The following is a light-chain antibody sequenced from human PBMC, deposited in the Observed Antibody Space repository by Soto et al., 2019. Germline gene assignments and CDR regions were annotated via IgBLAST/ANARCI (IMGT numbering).Light chain of an antibody. J-gene: IGLJ3*02. Sequence: QSVLTQPPSVSEAPGHRVAISCTGSSSNIGGGYEVHWYQQLPGTAPKLLIYGNTNRPSGVPDRFSGSKSGTSASLAITGLQPEDEADYYCQSYDSSLTAWVFGGGTKLTVL. CDR1: SSNIGGGYE. V-gene: IGLV1-40*01. CDR2: GNT. CDR3: QSYDSSLTAWV.